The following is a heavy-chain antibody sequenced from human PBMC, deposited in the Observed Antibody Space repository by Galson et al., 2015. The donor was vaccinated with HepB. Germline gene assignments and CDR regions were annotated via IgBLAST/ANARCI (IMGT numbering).Heavy chain of an antibody. V-gene: IGHV5-10-1*01. J-gene: IGHJ3*02. Sequence: QSGAEVKKPGESLRISCKGSGYRFTNYWISWVRQMPGKGLEWMGKIDPSDSYTNYSPSFQGHVTISADKSISTAYLQWSSLKASDTAMYYCASRSSGWYVGPAFDIWGQGTMVTVSS. CDR3: ASRSSGWYVGPAFDI. D-gene: IGHD6-19*01. CDR2: IDPSDSYT. CDR1: GYRFTNYW.